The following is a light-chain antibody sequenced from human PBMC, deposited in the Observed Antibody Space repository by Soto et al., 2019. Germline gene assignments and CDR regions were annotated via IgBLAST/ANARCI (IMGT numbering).Light chain of an antibody. CDR1: QSVSSSY. V-gene: IGKV3-20*01. J-gene: IGKJ5*01. Sequence: EIVLTQSPGTLSLSPGERATLSCRASQSVSSSYLAWYQQKPGQAPRLLIYGASSRATGIQDRFSGSGSGTDFTLTISRLEPENFAVYYCQQYGSSQITFVQWTRLEIK. CDR2: GAS. CDR3: QQYGSSQIT.